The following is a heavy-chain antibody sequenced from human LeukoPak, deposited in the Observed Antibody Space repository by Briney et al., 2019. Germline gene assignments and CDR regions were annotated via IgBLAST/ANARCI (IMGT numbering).Heavy chain of an antibody. J-gene: IGHJ4*02. CDR1: GGSISSGGYY. CDR3: ARALSFDYGDYGTFDY. V-gene: IGHV4-31*03. D-gene: IGHD4-17*01. CDR2: IYYSGST. Sequence: SETLSLTCTVSGGSISSGGYYWSWIRQHPGKGLEWIGYIYYSGSTYYNPSLKSRVTISVDTSKNQFSLKLSSVTAADTAVYYCARALSFDYGDYGTFDYGGQGTLVTVSS.